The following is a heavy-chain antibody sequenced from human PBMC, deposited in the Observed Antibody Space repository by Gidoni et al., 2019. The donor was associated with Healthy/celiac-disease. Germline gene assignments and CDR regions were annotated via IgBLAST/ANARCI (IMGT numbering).Heavy chain of an antibody. CDR2: FHPEDGET. Sequence: QVQLVQSGAEVKKPGASVKVSCTVSGYTLTELSMHWVRQAPVKGLEWMGGFHPEDGETIYAQKFQGRFTMTDDTYTDTAYMELSSLRSEDTAVYYCATDRGYGGYWPLDCWVQGTLVTVSS. CDR3: ATDRGYGGYWPLDC. CDR1: GYTLTELS. V-gene: IGHV1-24*01. J-gene: IGHJ4*02. D-gene: IGHD5-12*01.